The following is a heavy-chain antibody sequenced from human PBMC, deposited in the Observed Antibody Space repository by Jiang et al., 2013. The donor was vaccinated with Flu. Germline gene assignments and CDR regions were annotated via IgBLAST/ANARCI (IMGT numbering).Heavy chain of an antibody. Sequence: KKPGESLKISCKGSGYSFTSYWDRLGAPDARGKAWSGMGIIYPGDSDTRYSPSFQGQVTISADKSISTAYLQWSSLKASDTAMYYCARQTAMEDYWGQGTLVTVSS. D-gene: IGHD5-18*01. CDR2: IYPGDSDT. CDR1: GYSFTSYW. V-gene: IGHV5-51*01. J-gene: IGHJ4*02. CDR3: ARQTAMEDY.